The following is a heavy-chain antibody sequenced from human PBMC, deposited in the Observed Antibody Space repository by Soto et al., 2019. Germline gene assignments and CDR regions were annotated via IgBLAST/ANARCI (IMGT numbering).Heavy chain of an antibody. Sequence: GGSLRLSCAASEFTLSGYAMDWVRQAPGKGLEYVSGISSNGVGTYYANSVQGRFTISRDNSKNTVYLQMGSLRPEDMAVYYCARRARPDFYYMDVWGKGTTVTVSS. D-gene: IGHD6-6*01. CDR3: ARRARPDFYYMDV. CDR2: ISSNGVGT. V-gene: IGHV3-64*01. CDR1: EFTLSGYA. J-gene: IGHJ6*03.